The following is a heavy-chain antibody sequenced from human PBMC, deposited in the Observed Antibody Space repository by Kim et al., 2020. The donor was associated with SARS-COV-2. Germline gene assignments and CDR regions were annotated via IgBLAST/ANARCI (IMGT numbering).Heavy chain of an antibody. CDR2: ISWNSGRI. V-gene: IGHV3-9*01. CDR1: GFTFVDYA. Sequence: GGSLRLSCAASGFTFVDYAMHWVRQAPGKGLEWVSSISWNSGRIDYADSVKGRFTISRDNAENSLYLQMNSLRREDTAFYYCAKDMDCSRTGCFGVYQYYGMDVWGQGTAVTVSS. CDR3: AKDMDCSRTGCFGVYQYYGMDV. D-gene: IGHD3-3*01. J-gene: IGHJ6*02.